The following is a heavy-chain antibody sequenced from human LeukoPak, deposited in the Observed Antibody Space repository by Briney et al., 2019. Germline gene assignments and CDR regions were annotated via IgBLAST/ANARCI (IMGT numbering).Heavy chain of an antibody. Sequence: GGSLRLSCAASGFTFSSYGMSWVRQAPGKGLEWVSAISGSGGSTYYADSVKGRFTISRDNSKNTLYLQMNSLRAEDTAVYYCAKMREMATIGDLDYWGQGTLVTVSS. CDR3: AKMREMATIGDLDY. CDR1: GFTFSSYG. V-gene: IGHV3-23*01. J-gene: IGHJ4*02. D-gene: IGHD5-24*01. CDR2: ISGSGGST.